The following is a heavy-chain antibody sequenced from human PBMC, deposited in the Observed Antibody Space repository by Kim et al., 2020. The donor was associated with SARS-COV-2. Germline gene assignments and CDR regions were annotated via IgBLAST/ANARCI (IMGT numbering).Heavy chain of an antibody. Sequence: GGNTYYAGSVNGRFTISRDNSKNTLSLQMDSLRLEDTAVYYCAKDYVAWDVWGLGTTVIVSS. CDR3: AKDYVAWDV. J-gene: IGHJ6*02. CDR2: GGNT. D-gene: IGHD3-10*02. V-gene: IGHV3-23*01.